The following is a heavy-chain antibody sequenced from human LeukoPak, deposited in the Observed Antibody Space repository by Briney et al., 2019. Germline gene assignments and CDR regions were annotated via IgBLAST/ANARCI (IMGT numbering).Heavy chain of an antibody. CDR2: INHSGST. J-gene: IGHJ4*02. D-gene: IGHD4-17*01. CDR3: ANSIDFDYGDYYFDY. Sequence: SETLSLTCAVYGGSLSGYYWSWIRQPPGKGLEWIGEINHSGSTNYNPSLKSRVTISLDTSKNQFSLKLSSVTAADTAVYYCANSIDFDYGDYYFDYWGQGALVTISS. CDR1: GGSLSGYY. V-gene: IGHV4-34*01.